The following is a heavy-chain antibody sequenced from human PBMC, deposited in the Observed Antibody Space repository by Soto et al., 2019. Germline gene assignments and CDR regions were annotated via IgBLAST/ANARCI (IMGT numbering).Heavy chain of an antibody. J-gene: IGHJ6*02. CDR3: AKGGSGGGYSSSWYSIPKYYYGMDV. CDR2: ISYDGSNK. Sequence: GGSLRLSCAASGFTFSSYGMHWVRQAPGKGLEWVAVISYDGSNKYYADSVKGRFTISRDNSKNTLYLQMNSLRAEDTAVYYCAKGGSGGGYSSSWYSIPKYYYGMDVWGQGTTVTVSS. V-gene: IGHV3-30*18. CDR1: GFTFSSYG. D-gene: IGHD6-13*01.